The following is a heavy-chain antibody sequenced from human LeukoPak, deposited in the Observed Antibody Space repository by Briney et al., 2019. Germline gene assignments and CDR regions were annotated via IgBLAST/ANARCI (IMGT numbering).Heavy chain of an antibody. CDR3: AKLLSPRGYSCYDPTSYCGY. Sequence: GGSLRLSCAASGFTFSSYAMSWVRQAPGKGLEWVSNIAGSGGSTNYADSVKGRFTISRDNPKNTLYLQMNSLRAEDTAVYYCAKLLSPRGYSCYDPTSYCGYWGQGTLVTVSS. D-gene: IGHD5-12*01. V-gene: IGHV3-23*01. J-gene: IGHJ4*02. CDR1: GFTFSSYA. CDR2: IAGSGGST.